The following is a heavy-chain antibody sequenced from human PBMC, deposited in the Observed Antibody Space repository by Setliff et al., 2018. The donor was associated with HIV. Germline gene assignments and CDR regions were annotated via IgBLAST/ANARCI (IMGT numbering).Heavy chain of an antibody. CDR1: GGSFSGYY. D-gene: IGHD6-6*01. CDR2: INHGGST. Sequence: SETLSLTCAVYGGSFSGYYWSWIRQPPGKGLEWIGEINHGGSTNYNPSLKSRVTISVDTSKNQFSLKLSSVTASDTAVYYCARGYEGSSPGGAFDIWGQGTMVTVSS. CDR3: ARGYEGSSPGGAFDI. J-gene: IGHJ3*02. V-gene: IGHV4-34*01.